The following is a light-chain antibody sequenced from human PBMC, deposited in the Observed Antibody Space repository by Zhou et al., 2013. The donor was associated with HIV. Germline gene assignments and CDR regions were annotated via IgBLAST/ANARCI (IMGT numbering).Light chain of an antibody. CDR2: KAS. CDR3: QQYNSWPPYT. Sequence: DIQMTQSPSTLSASVGDRVTITCRASQRISSWLAWYQQKPGRAPKLLIYKASTLESGVPSRFSGSGSGTDFTLTITSLQSEDSAIYYCQQYNSWPPYTFGQGTNLEIK. J-gene: IGKJ2*01. CDR1: QRISSW. V-gene: IGKV1-5*03.